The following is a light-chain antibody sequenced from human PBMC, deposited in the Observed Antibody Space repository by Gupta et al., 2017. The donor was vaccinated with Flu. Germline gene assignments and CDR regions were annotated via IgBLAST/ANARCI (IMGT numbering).Light chain of an antibody. CDR3: QVWDSSSAHYV. J-gene: IGLJ1*01. CDR2: DDS. CDR1: GRGSKG. Sequence: SSVLTQPPSVSVAPGQTARLTCAGSGRGSKGVHCSQQKPGQATVPVGYDDSDRHSGIPERLSGSNSGTTATVTTSRVEAGDAADYYCQVWDSSSAHYVFGTGTKVTVL. V-gene: IGLV3-21*02.